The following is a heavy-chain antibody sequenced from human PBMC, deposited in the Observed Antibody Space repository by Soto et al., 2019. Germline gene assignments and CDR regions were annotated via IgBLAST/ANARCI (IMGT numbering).Heavy chain of an antibody. CDR1: GFTFSSYW. Sequence: GGSLRLSCAASGFTFSSYWMSWVRQAPGKGLEWVANIKQDGSEKYYVDSVKGRVTISRDNAKNSLYLQMNSLRAEDTAVYYCASIAVAGTGGVDYWGQGTLVTVPS. V-gene: IGHV3-7*01. CDR3: ASIAVAGTGGVDY. D-gene: IGHD6-19*01. CDR2: IKQDGSEK. J-gene: IGHJ4*02.